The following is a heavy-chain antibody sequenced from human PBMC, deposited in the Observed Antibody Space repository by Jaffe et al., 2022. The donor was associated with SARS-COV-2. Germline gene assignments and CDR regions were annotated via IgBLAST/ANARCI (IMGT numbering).Heavy chain of an antibody. V-gene: IGHV3-23*01. D-gene: IGHD2-2*01. CDR1: GFTFSSYA. J-gene: IGHJ4*02. CDR3: AKDWGRYCSSTSCYHFDY. CDR2: ISGSGGST. Sequence: EVQLLESGGGLVQPGGSLRLSCAASGFTFSSYAMSWVRQAPGKGLEWVSAISGSGGSTYYADSVKGRFTISRDNSKNTLYLQMNSLRAEDTAVYYCAKDWGRYCSSTSCYHFDYWGQGTLVTVSS.